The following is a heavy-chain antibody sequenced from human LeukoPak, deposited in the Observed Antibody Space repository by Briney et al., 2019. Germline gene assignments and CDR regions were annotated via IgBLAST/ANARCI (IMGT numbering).Heavy chain of an antibody. Sequence: SETLPLTCTVSGGSVSSYYWSWIRQPPGKGLEWIGYIYYSGSTNYNPSLKSRVTISVDTSKNQFSLKLSSVTAADTAVYHCARDNWNYGSSMDVWGQGTTVTVSS. D-gene: IGHD1-7*01. J-gene: IGHJ6*02. CDR3: ARDNWNYGSSMDV. CDR1: GGSVSSYY. CDR2: IYYSGST. V-gene: IGHV4-59*02.